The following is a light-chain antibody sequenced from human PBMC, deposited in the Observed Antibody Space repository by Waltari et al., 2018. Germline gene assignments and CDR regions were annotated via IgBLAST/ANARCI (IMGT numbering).Light chain of an antibody. V-gene: IGKV3-11*01. Sequence: EIILTQSPATLSLSPGDSATLSCRASQSVSNSLSWYQQKPGQAPRLLIYDASTRATGIPARFSGSGSGTDFTLTIGSLEPEDFAVYFCLQRSNWPPTFGGGTTVEIK. CDR3: LQRSNWPPT. J-gene: IGKJ4*01. CDR1: QSVSNS. CDR2: DAS.